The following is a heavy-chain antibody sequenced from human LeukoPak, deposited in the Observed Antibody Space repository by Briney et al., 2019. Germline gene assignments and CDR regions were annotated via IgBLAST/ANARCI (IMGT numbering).Heavy chain of an antibody. V-gene: IGHV1-8*01. J-gene: IGHJ6*02. Sequence: ASVKVSCKASGYTFTSYDINWVRQATGQGLEWMGWMNPNSGNTGYAQKFQGRVTMTRNTSISTAYMELSSLRSEDTAVYYCARVLWFGEFYYYGMDAWGQGTTVTVSS. D-gene: IGHD3-10*01. CDR2: MNPNSGNT. CDR3: ARVLWFGEFYYYGMDA. CDR1: GYTFTSYD.